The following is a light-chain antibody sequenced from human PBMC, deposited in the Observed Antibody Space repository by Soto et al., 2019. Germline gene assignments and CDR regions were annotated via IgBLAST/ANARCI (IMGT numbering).Light chain of an antibody. CDR1: QSISKY. CDR2: QTS. CDR3: QQSKTLYT. Sequence: DIQMTQSPATLSASVGDRVTLTCRASQSISKYLAWYQQKPGKAPKLLIYQTSSLESGVPSRFSGRGSGTEFTLTISSLQPDDFATYYCQQSKTLYTFGQGTKLEIK. J-gene: IGKJ2*01. V-gene: IGKV1-5*03.